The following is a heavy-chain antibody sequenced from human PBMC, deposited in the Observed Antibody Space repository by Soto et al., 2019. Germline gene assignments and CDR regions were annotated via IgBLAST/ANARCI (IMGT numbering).Heavy chain of an antibody. CDR3: ARLVVVVVAARASDGMDV. J-gene: IGHJ6*02. D-gene: IGHD2-15*01. Sequence: QVQLQQWGAGLLKPSETLSLTCAVYGGSFSGYYWSWIRQPPGKGLEWIGEINHSGSTNYNPSLKSRVTISVDTSKNQFSLKLSSVTAADTAVYYCARLVVVVVAARASDGMDVWGQGTTVTVSS. V-gene: IGHV4-34*01. CDR1: GGSFSGYY. CDR2: INHSGST.